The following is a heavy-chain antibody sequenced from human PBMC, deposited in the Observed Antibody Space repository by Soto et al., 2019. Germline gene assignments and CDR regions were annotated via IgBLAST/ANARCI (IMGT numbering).Heavy chain of an antibody. CDR3: ARDRGGSSFDY. D-gene: IGHD1-26*01. J-gene: IGHJ4*02. Sequence: GGSLRLSCAASGFTFSSYGMHWVRQAPGKGLEWVAVIWYDGSNKYYADSVKGRFTISRDNSKNTLYLQMNSLRAEDTVVYYCARDRGGSSFDYWGQGTLVTVSS. V-gene: IGHV3-33*01. CDR1: GFTFSSYG. CDR2: IWYDGSNK.